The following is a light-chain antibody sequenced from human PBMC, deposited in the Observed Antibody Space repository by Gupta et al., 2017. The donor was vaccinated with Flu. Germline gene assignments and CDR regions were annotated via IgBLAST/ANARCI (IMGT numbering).Light chain of an antibody. J-gene: IGKJ3*01. V-gene: IGKV1-39*01. Sequence: SSLSASVGDRGTITCRASQSIRTYLAWYQQRPGQAPRLLIYAASSRASGVPSRFSGSGSGTDFTLTISSLQPEDVASYYCQQSDNGPLLTVGDGTNVDI. CDR3: QQSDNGPLLT. CDR2: AAS. CDR1: QSIRTY.